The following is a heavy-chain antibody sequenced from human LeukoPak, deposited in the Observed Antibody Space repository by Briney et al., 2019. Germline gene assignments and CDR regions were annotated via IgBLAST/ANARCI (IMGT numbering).Heavy chain of an antibody. CDR3: ARSGWFGELWQYYFDY. Sequence: GGSLRLSCAASGFTFDDYGMRWVRQAPGKGLEGVSGINWNGGSTGYADSVKGRFTISRDNAKNSLYLQMNSLRAEDTALYYCARSGWFGELWQYYFDYWGQGTLVTVSS. J-gene: IGHJ4*02. V-gene: IGHV3-20*04. CDR1: GFTFDDYG. CDR2: INWNGGST. D-gene: IGHD3-10*01.